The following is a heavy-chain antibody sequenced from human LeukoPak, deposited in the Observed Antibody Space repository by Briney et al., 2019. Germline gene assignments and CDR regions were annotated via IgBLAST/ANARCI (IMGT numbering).Heavy chain of an antibody. CDR1: GFIFSSYG. CDR2: VWYDGSNK. CDR3: VKDLGRDSSGWYAF. D-gene: IGHD6-19*01. V-gene: IGHV3-33*06. Sequence: PGGSVRLSCAASGFIFSSYGMHWVRQARGKGLEWVAVVWYDGSNKYYADSVKGRFTISRDNSKNTLYLQMNSLSAEDRAVYYCVKDLGRDSSGWYAFWGQGTLVPVSS. J-gene: IGHJ5*01.